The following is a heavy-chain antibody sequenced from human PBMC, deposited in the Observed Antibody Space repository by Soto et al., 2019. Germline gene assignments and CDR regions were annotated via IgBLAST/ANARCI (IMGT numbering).Heavy chain of an antibody. V-gene: IGHV4-28*01. CDR1: GYSITNVNW. D-gene: IGHD2-2*01. CDR2: IFHSGTT. J-gene: IGHJ3*02. CDR3: ARSPYADALDI. Sequence: QVQLQESGPGLVKPSDTLSLTCAVSGYSITNVNWWAWIRQPPGKGLEWIGYIFHSGTTHYNPSLKSRVTMSVDTSKNQFSLKVDSLTAEDTAVNYCARSPYADALDIWGQGTMVTVSS.